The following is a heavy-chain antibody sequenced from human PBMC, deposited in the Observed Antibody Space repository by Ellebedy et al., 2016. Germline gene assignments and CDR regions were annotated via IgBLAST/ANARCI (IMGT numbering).Heavy chain of an antibody. CDR1: GYTFANYG. Sequence: ASVKVSCKASGYTFANYGITWVRQAPGQGLEWMGWISPYNSNTNYAQKFQGRVTLTTDTSTSTAYMELRSLKSDDTAVYYCARGPGATSDPWGQGTLVTVSS. CDR2: ISPYNSNT. D-gene: IGHD5-24*01. J-gene: IGHJ5*02. V-gene: IGHV1-18*01. CDR3: ARGPGATSDP.